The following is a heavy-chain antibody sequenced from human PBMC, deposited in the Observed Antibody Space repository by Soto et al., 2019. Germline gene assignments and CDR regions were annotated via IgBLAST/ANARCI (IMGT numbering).Heavy chain of an antibody. J-gene: IGHJ4*02. Sequence: SETLSLTCTVSGGSISSGGYYWSWIRLHPGKGLEWIGYIYYSGSTYYNPSLKSRVTISVDTSKNQFSLKLSSVTAADTAVYYCARHSSGPFDYWGQGTLVTVS. V-gene: IGHV4-31*03. CDR3: ARHSSGPFDY. CDR1: GGSISSGGYY. D-gene: IGHD6-19*01. CDR2: IYYSGST.